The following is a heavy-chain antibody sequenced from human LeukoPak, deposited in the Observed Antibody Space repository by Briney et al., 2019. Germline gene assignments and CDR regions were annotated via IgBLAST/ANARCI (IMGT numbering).Heavy chain of an antibody. CDR3: ARVVVAAATDAFDI. D-gene: IGHD2-15*01. V-gene: IGHV4-4*07. Sequence: SETLSLTCTDSGGSISSYYWSWIRQPAGKGLEWIGRIYTSGSTNYNPSLKSRVTMSVDTSKNQFSLKLSSVTAADTAVYYCARVVVAAATDAFDIWGQGTMVTVSS. CDR2: IYTSGST. J-gene: IGHJ3*02. CDR1: GGSISSYY.